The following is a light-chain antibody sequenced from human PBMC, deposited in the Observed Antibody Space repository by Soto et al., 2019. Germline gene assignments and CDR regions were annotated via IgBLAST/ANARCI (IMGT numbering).Light chain of an antibody. V-gene: IGLV2-23*01. Sequence: QSVLTQPASVSGSPGQSITISCTGTSSDVGTYNLVSWYQQHPGKAPKLMLYEGSKRPSGVSNRFSGSNSGNTASLTISGLQAEDEADYYRCSYAAGSAPYVFGTGTKVTVL. CDR2: EGS. J-gene: IGLJ1*01. CDR3: CSYAAGSAPYV. CDR1: SSDVGTYNL.